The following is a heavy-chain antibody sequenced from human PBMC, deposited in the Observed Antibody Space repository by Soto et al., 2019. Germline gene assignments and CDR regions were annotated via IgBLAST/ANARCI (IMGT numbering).Heavy chain of an antibody. CDR1: GGSISSYY. CDR2: IYYSGST. V-gene: IGHV4-59*12. Sequence: SETLSLTCTVSGGSISSYYWSWIRQPPGKGLEWIGYIYYSGSTNYNPSLKSRVTISVDTSKNQFSLTLSSVTAADTAVYFCAREKWIFGVIVHQYYFDYWGQGTLVTVSS. D-gene: IGHD3-3*01. J-gene: IGHJ4*02. CDR3: AREKWIFGVIVHQYYFDY.